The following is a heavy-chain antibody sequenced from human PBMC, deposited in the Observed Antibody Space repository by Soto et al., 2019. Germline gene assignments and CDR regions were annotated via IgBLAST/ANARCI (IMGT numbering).Heavy chain of an antibody. CDR3: ASLQVHGKFDD. D-gene: IGHD1-1*01. V-gene: IGHV4-39*02. J-gene: IGHJ4*02. CDR2: IYCDGST. CDR1: GGSISNRNYY. Sequence: SETLSLTCSVSGGSISNRNYYWAWVRQPPGKGLEWIGNIYCDGSTYYHPSFRGRLTISVDTSKNHFSLKLGSLHAAETALYYRASLQVHGKFDDWGQGTLVTVS.